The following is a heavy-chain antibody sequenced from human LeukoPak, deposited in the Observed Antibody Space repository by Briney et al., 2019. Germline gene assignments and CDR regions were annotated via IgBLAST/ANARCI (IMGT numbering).Heavy chain of an antibody. Sequence: PGGSLRLSCAASGFTFSSYTMNWVRQAPGKGLEWVSSIDSRSSTMYYADSVKGRFPNFRDNAKNSLDLQMSSLRAEDTAVFYCVGGDGREYWGQGTLVTVSS. CDR2: IDSRSSTM. D-gene: IGHD5-24*01. CDR1: GFTFSSYT. J-gene: IGHJ4*02. V-gene: IGHV3-21*01. CDR3: VGGDGREY.